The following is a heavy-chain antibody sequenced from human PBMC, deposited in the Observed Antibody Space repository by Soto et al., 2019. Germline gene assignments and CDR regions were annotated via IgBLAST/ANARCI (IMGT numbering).Heavy chain of an antibody. CDR2: IYYSGST. CDR1: GGSISSGGYY. D-gene: IGHD5-12*01. CDR3: ARHAIEIVATTNFDY. V-gene: IGHV4-61*08. Sequence: SETLSLTCTVSGGSISSGGYYWSWIRQPPGKGLEWIGYIYYSGSTNYNPSLKSRVTISVDTSKNQFSLKLSSVTAADTAVYYCARHAIEIVATTNFDYWGQGTLVTVSS. J-gene: IGHJ4*02.